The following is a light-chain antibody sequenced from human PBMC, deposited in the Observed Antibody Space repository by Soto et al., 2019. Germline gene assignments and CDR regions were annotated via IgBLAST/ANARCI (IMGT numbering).Light chain of an antibody. Sequence: EIVLTQSPGTLSLSPVERATPSCRASQSVSSSYLAWYQQKPGQAPRLLIYGLSIRAPGVPARFSVSGSGTEFTLTISSLQSEDFAVYFCQQYYDWPTFGQGTKVDIK. CDR2: GLS. J-gene: IGKJ1*01. CDR1: QSVSSSY. V-gene: IGKV3-15*01. CDR3: QQYYDWPT.